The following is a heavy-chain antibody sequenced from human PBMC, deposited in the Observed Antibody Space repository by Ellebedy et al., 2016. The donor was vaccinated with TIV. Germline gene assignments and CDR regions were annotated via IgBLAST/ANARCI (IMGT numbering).Heavy chain of an antibody. Sequence: PGGSLRLSCSASGFTFSSYAMCWVRQAPGKRLEWVSGVSGDGFHTWYADSVKGRFTISRDNSINTVYLQMNSLRAEDTAVYYCARLGVIAAAGVGDYWGQGTLVIVSS. CDR2: VSGDGFHT. D-gene: IGHD6-13*01. J-gene: IGHJ4*02. CDR1: GFTFSSYA. V-gene: IGHV3-23*01. CDR3: ARLGVIAAAGVGDY.